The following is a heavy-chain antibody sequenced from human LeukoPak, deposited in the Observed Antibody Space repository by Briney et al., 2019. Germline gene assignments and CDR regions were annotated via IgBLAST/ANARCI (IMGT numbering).Heavy chain of an antibody. J-gene: IGHJ6*03. CDR2: IYHSGST. D-gene: IGHD3-3*01. CDR3: AIERAFEFLEWLSLDPYYMDV. V-gene: IGHV4-30-2*01. Sequence: SQTLSLTCTVSGGSISSGGYYWSWIRQPPGKGLEWIGYIYHSGSTYYNPSLKSRVTISVDRSKNQFSLKLSSVTAADTAVYYYAIERAFEFLEWLSLDPYYMDVWGKGTTVTVSS. CDR1: GGSISSGGYY.